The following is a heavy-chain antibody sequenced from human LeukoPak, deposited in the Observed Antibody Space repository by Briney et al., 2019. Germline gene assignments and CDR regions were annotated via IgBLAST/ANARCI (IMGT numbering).Heavy chain of an antibody. CDR1: GFTFSSYA. D-gene: IGHD2-2*01. CDR2: ISGSGSST. Sequence: GGSLRLSCAASGFTFSSYAMSWVRQAPGKGLEWVSAISGSGSSTYYADSVKGRFTISRDNSKNTLYLQMNSLRAEDTAVYYCAKVRSVVPAATYYFDYWGQGTLVTVSS. J-gene: IGHJ4*02. CDR3: AKVRSVVPAATYYFDY. V-gene: IGHV3-23*01.